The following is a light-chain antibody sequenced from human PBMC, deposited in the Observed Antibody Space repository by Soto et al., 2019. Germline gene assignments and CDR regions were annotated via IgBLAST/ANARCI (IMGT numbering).Light chain of an antibody. CDR2: GAS. CDR3: QQYGSSPPIT. V-gene: IGKV3-20*01. CDR1: QSVSNNY. J-gene: IGKJ5*01. Sequence: ESLLTQSPGTLSLSPGERATLSCRASQSVSNNYLAWYQQKPGQAPRLLIYGASTRATGIPARFSGSGSGTEFTLTISRLEPEDFAVYYCQQYGSSPPITFGQGTRLEIK.